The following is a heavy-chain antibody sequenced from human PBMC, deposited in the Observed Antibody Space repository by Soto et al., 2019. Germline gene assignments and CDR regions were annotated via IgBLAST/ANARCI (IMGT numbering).Heavy chain of an antibody. CDR3: ARDHRWGYEYGDYGDS. V-gene: IGHV3-20*04. CDR1: GFGFDEYG. Sequence: EVYLVESGGGVVRPGGSLRLSCAASGFGFDEYGMSWVRQGPGKGLERVSGINRHGDSTGYADSVKGRFTISRDNAKNSLYLQMNGLRVEDTAFYYCARDHRWGYEYGDYGDSWGQGTLVTVSS. CDR2: INRHGDST. D-gene: IGHD4-17*01. J-gene: IGHJ4*02.